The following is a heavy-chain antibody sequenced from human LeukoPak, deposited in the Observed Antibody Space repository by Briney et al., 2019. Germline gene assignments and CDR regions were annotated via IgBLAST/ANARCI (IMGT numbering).Heavy chain of an antibody. D-gene: IGHD3-22*01. V-gene: IGHV1-18*01. CDR1: GYTFTSYG. J-gene: IGHJ4*02. CDR3: ARERNYYDSSGYYGVFDY. Sequence: ASVKVSCKASGYTFTSYGISWVRQAPGQGLEWMGWISVNNGNTNYAQKLQGRVTMTTDTSTSTAYMELRSLRSDDTAVYYCARERNYYDSSGYYGVFDYWGQGTLVTVSS. CDR2: ISVNNGNT.